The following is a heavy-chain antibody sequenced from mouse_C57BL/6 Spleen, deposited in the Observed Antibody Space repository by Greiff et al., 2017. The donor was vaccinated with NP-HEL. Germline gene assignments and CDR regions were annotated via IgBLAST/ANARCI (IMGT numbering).Heavy chain of an antibody. CDR2: INPNNGGT. CDR3: ARSLWIRRGYPMDY. J-gene: IGHJ4*01. V-gene: IGHV1-18*01. CDR1: GYTFTDYN. Sequence: VQLQQSGPELVKPGASVKIPCKASGYTFTDYNMDWVKQSHGKSLEWIGDINPNNGGTIYNQKFKGKATLTVDKSSSTAYMELRSLTSEDTAVYYCARSLWIRRGYPMDYWGQGTSVTVSS. D-gene: IGHD2-2*01.